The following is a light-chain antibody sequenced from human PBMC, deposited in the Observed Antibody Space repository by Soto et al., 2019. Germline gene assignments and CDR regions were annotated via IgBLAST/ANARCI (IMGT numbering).Light chain of an antibody. V-gene: IGLV2-14*01. CDR2: DVS. CDR1: SSDVGGYNY. Sequence: ALTQPASVSGSPGQSITISCTGTSSDVGGYNYVSWYQQHPGKAPKLMIYDVSNRPSGVSNRFSGSKSGNTASLTFSGLQAEDEADYYCSSYTSSSTWVFGGGTQLTVL. CDR3: SSYTSSSTWV. J-gene: IGLJ3*02.